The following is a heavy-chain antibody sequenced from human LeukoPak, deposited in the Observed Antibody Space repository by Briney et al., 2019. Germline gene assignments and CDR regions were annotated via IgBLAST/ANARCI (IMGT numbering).Heavy chain of an antibody. CDR1: GGSISSYY. Sequence: SETLSLTCNVSGGSISSYYWSWIRQPPGKGLEWIGYIYYSGSTNYNPSLKSRVTISVDTSKNQFSLKLSSVTAADTAVYYCAGLAAAATFDYWGQGTLVTVSS. D-gene: IGHD6-13*01. CDR2: IYYSGST. V-gene: IGHV4-59*01. J-gene: IGHJ4*02. CDR3: AGLAAAATFDY.